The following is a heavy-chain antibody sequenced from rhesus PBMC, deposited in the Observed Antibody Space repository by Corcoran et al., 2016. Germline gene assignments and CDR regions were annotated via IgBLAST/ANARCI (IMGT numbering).Heavy chain of an antibody. J-gene: IGHJ4*01. CDR2: VDPEDGEA. CDR3: ATGYSSGWYYFDY. D-gene: IGHD6-31*01. V-gene: IGHV1-111*02. CDR1: GYPFTDYF. Sequence: EVQLLQSGAAVKQPGASVNISCKASGYPFTDYFLHLLRQAPGKGLEWIGRVDPEDGEAKHAQKFQNRVTITADTSTDTAYMELSSLRSEDTAVYYCATGYSSGWYYFDYWGQGVLVTVSS.